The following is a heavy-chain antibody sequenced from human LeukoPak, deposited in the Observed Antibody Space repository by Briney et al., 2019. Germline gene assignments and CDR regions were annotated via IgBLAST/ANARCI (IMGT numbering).Heavy chain of an antibody. D-gene: IGHD2-21*01. CDR3: ASLCDFDY. CDR1: GVTISSYA. Sequence: GGSLRLSCAVSGVTISSYAMHWVRHAPGKGLVWVSRINSDGSSTSYADSVKGGFTISRDNAKNTLYLQMNSLRAEDTAVYYCASLCDFDYWGQGTLVTVSS. V-gene: IGHV3-74*01. J-gene: IGHJ4*02. CDR2: INSDGSST.